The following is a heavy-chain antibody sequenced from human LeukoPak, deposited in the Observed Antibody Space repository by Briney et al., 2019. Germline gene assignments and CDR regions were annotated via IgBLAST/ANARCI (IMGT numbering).Heavy chain of an antibody. CDR3: ARISRGGGIDVDY. CDR1: GYTFTGYY. J-gene: IGHJ4*02. CDR2: INPNSGGT. V-gene: IGHV1-2*02. D-gene: IGHD3-16*01. Sequence: GASVKVSCKASGYTFTGYYMHWVRQAPGQGLEWMGWINPNSGGTNYTQKFQGRVTMTRDTSISTAYMELSRLRSDDTAVYYCARISRGGGIDVDYWGQGTLVTVSS.